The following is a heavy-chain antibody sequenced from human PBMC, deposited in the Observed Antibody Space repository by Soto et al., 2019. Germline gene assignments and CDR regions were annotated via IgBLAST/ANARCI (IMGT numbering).Heavy chain of an antibody. CDR1: GGSISSSSYY. CDR3: ARDKITGLFDY. Sequence: PSETLSLTCTVSGGSISSSSYYWAWVRQPPGKGLEWIASIYYSGSTYYNPSLRSRVTLSVDTSKNQFSLKLTSVTAADTAVYYCARDKITGLFDYWGQGTLVTVSS. D-gene: IGHD2-8*02. J-gene: IGHJ4*02. CDR2: IYYSGST. V-gene: IGHV4-39*02.